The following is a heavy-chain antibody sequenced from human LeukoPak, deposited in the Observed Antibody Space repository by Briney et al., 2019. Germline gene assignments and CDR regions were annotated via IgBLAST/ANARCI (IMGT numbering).Heavy chain of an antibody. CDR1: GYSFSSYW. CDR2: IYPGDSDT. J-gene: IGHJ4*02. CDR3: ARCPRYYYDSSGFDY. D-gene: IGHD3-22*01. Sequence: GESLKISCKGSGYSFSSYWIGWVRQMPGKGLEWMGIIYPGDSDTRYSPSFQGQVTISADKSISTAYLQWSSLKASDTAMYYCARCPRYYYDSSGFDYWGQGTLVTVSS. V-gene: IGHV5-51*01.